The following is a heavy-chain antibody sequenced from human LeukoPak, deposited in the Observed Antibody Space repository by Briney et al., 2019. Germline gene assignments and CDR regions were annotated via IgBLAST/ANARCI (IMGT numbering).Heavy chain of an antibody. Sequence: PGGSLRLSCAASGFSFSDYYMIWIRQAPGKGLEWVSYISGGSSYTNYAYSVKGRFSISRDNAKKSLYLQMNSLRAEDTALYYCARDPPHYSSSWYYFDYWGQGTLVTVSS. CDR2: ISGGSSYT. D-gene: IGHD6-13*01. J-gene: IGHJ4*02. CDR3: ARDPPHYSSSWYYFDY. V-gene: IGHV3-11*06. CDR1: GFSFSDYY.